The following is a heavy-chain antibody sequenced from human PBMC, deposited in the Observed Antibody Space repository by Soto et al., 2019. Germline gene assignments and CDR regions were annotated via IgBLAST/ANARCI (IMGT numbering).Heavy chain of an antibody. Sequence: PGGSLRLSCAASGFTFSSYGMHWVRQAPGKGLEWVAVIWYDGSNKYYADSVKGRFTISRDNSKNTLNLQMNSLRAEDTAVNYCARDIRRGRYGGYYYGMDDWGQGTTVTVSS. J-gene: IGHJ6*02. CDR3: ARDIRRGRYGGYYYGMDD. V-gene: IGHV3-33*01. CDR1: GFTFSSYG. D-gene: IGHD3-16*01. CDR2: IWYDGSNK.